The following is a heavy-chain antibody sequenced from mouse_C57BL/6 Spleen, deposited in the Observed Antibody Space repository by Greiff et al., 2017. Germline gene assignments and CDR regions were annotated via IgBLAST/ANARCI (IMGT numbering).Heavy chain of an antibody. V-gene: IGHV1-54*01. CDR1: GYAFTNYL. J-gene: IGHJ4*01. CDR3: ARDLTTVRGAPMDY. CDR2: INPGRGGT. D-gene: IGHD1-1*01. Sequence: VQLQQSGAELVRPGTSVKVSCKASGYAFTNYLIEWVKQRPGQGLEWIGVINPGRGGTNYNEKFKGKATLTADKSSSTAYMQLSSLTSEDSAVYFCARDLTTVRGAPMDYWGQGTSVTVSS.